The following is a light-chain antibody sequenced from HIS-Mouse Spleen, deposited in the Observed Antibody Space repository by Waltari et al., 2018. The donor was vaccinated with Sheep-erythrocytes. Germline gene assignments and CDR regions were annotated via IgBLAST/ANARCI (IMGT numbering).Light chain of an antibody. V-gene: IGLV2-8*01. Sequence: QSALTQPPSASGSPGQSVPLSCTGTSSAVGGYNYVSWYHTHPGNAPKPMIYEVSQRPSGVPDRFSGSKSGNTASLTVSGLQAEDEADYYCSSYAGSNNYVFGTGTKVTVL. CDR2: EVS. CDR1: SSAVGGYNY. CDR3: SSYAGSNNYV. J-gene: IGLJ1*01.